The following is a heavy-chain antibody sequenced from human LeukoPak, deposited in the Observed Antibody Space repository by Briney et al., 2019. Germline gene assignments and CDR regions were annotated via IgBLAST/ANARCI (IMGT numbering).Heavy chain of an antibody. CDR1: GFTFSSSA. J-gene: IGHJ4*02. CDR3: AKATVVPAAMGSFDC. D-gene: IGHD2-2*01. Sequence: TGGSLRLSCAASGFTFSSSAMSWVRQALGKWLQWVSGITNGGGGTYYADSVKGRFTISRDNSKNTLYLQMNSLRAEDTAVYYCAKATVVPAAMGSFDCWGQGTLVTVSS. CDR2: ITNGGGGT. V-gene: IGHV3-23*01.